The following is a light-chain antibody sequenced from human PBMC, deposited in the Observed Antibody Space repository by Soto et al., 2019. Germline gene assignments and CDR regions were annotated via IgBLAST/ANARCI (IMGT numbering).Light chain of an antibody. CDR3: QQYNTWPPWT. Sequence: EIVMTQSPATLSVSPGERATLSCRASQSVSSNLAWYQQKPRQAPRLLIYGASTSATGIPARFSGSGSGTEFTLTISSLQSEDFEVYYCQQYNTWPPWTFGQGTKVEIK. V-gene: IGKV3-15*01. CDR1: QSVSSN. J-gene: IGKJ1*01. CDR2: GAS.